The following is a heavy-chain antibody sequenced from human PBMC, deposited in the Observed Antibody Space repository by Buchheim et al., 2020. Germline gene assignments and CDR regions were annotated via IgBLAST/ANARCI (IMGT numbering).Heavy chain of an antibody. V-gene: IGHV3-30*18. CDR1: GFTFSSYG. Sequence: QVQLVESGGGVVQPGRSLRLSCAASGFTFSSYGMHWVRQAPGKGLEWVAVISYDGSNKYYADSVKGRFTISRDTSKNTLYLQMNSLRAEDTAVYYCAKVRRGDYEGGYYYYYGMDVWGQGTT. CDR2: ISYDGSNK. J-gene: IGHJ6*02. D-gene: IGHD4-17*01. CDR3: AKVRRGDYEGGYYYYYGMDV.